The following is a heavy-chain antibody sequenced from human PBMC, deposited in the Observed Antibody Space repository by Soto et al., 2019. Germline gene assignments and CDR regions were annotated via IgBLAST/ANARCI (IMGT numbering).Heavy chain of an antibody. CDR1: GFTFNTYW. CDR2: IKSDGTIS. J-gene: IGHJ6*02. D-gene: IGHD2-21*01. V-gene: IGHV3-74*01. Sequence: EVHLVESGGTLVQLGGSLTLSCAASGFTFNTYWMNWVRQAPGKGLVWLSGIKSDGTISSYAESVKGRFTISRDNARNTLSLKMNSLRADDTAVYYCARLSGDPLAFFSYGMDAWGQGTTVTVSS. CDR3: ARLSGDPLAFFSYGMDA.